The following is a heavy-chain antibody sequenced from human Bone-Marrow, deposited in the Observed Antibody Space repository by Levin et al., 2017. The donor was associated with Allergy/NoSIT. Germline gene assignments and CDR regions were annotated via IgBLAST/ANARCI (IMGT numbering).Heavy chain of an antibody. CDR3: ARGLKYYDFWSGYHTQRPHLYYYYYGMDV. V-gene: IGHV1-8*01. D-gene: IGHD3-3*01. CDR2: MNPNSGNT. CDR1: GYTFTSYD. J-gene: IGHJ6*02. Sequence: ASVKVSCKASGYTFTSYDINWVRQATGQGLEWMGWMNPNSGNTGYAQKFQGRVTMTRNTSISTAYMELSSLRSEDTAVYYCARGLKYYDFWSGYHTQRPHLYYYYYGMDVWGQGTTVTVSS.